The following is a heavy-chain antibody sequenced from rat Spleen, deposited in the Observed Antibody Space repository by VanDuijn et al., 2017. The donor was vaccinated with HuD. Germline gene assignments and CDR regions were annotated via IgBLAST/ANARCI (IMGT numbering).Heavy chain of an antibody. Sequence: EVQLVESGGGLVQPGRSLKLSCAASGFTFINYDMHWIRQAPGKGLEWVASITNTGDTTYYPDSVKGRFTISRDNAKSTLYLQMNSLRSEDTATYYCARDSITTGWGQGVLVTVSS. D-gene: IGHD1-10*01. V-gene: IGHV5-19*01. CDR2: ITNTGDTT. CDR1: GFTFINYD. J-gene: IGHJ2*01. CDR3: ARDSITTG.